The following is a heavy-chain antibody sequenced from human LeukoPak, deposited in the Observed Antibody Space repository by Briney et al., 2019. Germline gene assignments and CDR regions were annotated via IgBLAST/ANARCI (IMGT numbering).Heavy chain of an antibody. CDR1: GYSFTNNG. CDR2: ISPYTGNT. Sequence: GASVKVSCKASGYSFTNNGISWVRQAPGQGLEWMGWISPYTGNTKYAQKFQDRVTLTTDTSTDTAHMELRSLTSDDTAIYYCARRTMVRGFDPWGQGTLVTVSS. V-gene: IGHV1-18*01. D-gene: IGHD3-10*01. CDR3: ARRTMVRGFDP. J-gene: IGHJ5*02.